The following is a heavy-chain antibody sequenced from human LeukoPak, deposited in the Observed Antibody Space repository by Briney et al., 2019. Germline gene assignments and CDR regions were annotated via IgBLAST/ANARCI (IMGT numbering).Heavy chain of an antibody. V-gene: IGHV1-46*01. CDR1: GYTFTSYY. D-gene: IGHD3-10*01. CDR3: ARGRNYYGSGSYYKSFDY. CDR2: ITPSGGRT. Sequence: ASVKVSCKASGYTFTSYYMHWLRQAPGQGLEWMGIITPSGGRTSYAQKFQGRVTMTRDTSTSTVYMGLSSLRSEDTAVYYCARGRNYYGSGSYYKSFDYWGQGTLVTVSS. J-gene: IGHJ4*02.